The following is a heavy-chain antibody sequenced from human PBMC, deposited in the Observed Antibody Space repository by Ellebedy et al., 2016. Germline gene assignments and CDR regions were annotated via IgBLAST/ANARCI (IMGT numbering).Heavy chain of an antibody. D-gene: IGHD1-1*01. V-gene: IGHV3-9*01. Sequence: GGSLRLXCAASGFTFDDYAMHWVRQAPGKGLEWVSGISWNSGSIGYADSVKGRFTISRDNAKNSLYLQMNSLRAEDTALYYCAKVYWRRTTGTTGGADYWGQGTLVTVSS. CDR1: GFTFDDYA. J-gene: IGHJ4*02. CDR3: AKVYWRRTTGTTGGADY. CDR2: ISWNSGSI.